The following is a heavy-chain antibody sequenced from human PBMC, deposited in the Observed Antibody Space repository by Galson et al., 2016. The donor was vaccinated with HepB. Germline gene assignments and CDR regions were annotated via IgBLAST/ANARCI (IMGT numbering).Heavy chain of an antibody. CDR3: VRIGANFRYYFDY. J-gene: IGHJ4*02. D-gene: IGHD3-3*01. V-gene: IGHV4-39*01. CDR1: GGSISSTSHF. CDR2: IYYSGRT. Sequence: SETLSLTCTVSGGSISSTSHFWGWIRQPPGRGLEWVGSIYYSGRTYYNPSLQSRVTISVDTSKDQFSLELTSVTAADTSIYYCVRIGANFRYYFDYWGQGALVIVSS.